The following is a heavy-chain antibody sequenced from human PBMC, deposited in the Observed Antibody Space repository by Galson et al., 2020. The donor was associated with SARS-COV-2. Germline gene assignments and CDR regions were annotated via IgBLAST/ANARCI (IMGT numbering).Heavy chain of an antibody. CDR3: ARSPDWGHRLVY. D-gene: IGHD7-27*01. Sequence: SGPTLVKHTQTLTLTCTFSGFSLDSGGVSVGWIRQPPGKALEWLTYIYWNDDKRYSPSLKSRLTVTKDTSRNQVVLTMTNMAPVDTATYYCARSPDWGHRLVYWGRGILVTVSS. CDR2: IYWNDDK. J-gene: IGHJ4*01. V-gene: IGHV2-5*01. CDR1: GFSLDSGGVS.